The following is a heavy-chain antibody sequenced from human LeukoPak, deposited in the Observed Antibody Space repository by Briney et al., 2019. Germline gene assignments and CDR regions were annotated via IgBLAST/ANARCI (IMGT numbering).Heavy chain of an antibody. CDR2: IKSKAYDETT. V-gene: IGHV3-15*01. Sequence: PGGSLRLSCAGSGFTFGNAWMTWVRQAPGKGPEWVGLIKSKAYDETTDYAAPVKGRFTISRDDSKNTLYLKMNSLKTEDTAVYYCTSDFSSRVFWGQGTTVTVSS. D-gene: IGHD2-2*01. J-gene: IGHJ3*01. CDR1: GFTFGNAW. CDR3: TSDFSSRVF.